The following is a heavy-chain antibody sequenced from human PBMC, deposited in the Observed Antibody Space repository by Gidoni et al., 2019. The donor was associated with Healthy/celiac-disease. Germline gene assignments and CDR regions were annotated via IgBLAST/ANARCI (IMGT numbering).Heavy chain of an antibody. D-gene: IGHD6-6*01. V-gene: IGHV1-69*01. CDR3: ARDRPTSSSTTLYYFDY. Sequence: QVQLVQSGAEVKQPGSSVQVSCKASGGTFSSYAISWVRQAPGQGLEWMGGIIPIFGTANYAQKFQSRVTITADESTSTAYMELSSLRSEDTAVYYCARDRPTSSSTTLYYFDYWGQGTLVTVSS. J-gene: IGHJ4*02. CDR1: GGTFSSYA. CDR2: IIPIFGTA.